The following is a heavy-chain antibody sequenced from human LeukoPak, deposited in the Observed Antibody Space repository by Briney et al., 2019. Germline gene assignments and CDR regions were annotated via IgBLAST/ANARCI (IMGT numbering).Heavy chain of an antibody. D-gene: IGHD6-19*01. CDR3: ARGGYSSGWYLRY. V-gene: IGHV3-66*01. CDR1: GFTVSSNY. J-gene: IGHJ4*02. CDR2: IYSGGSA. Sequence: PGGSLRLSCAASGFTVSSNYMSWVRQAPGKGLEWVSDIYSGGSAYYSDSVEGRFTISRDNSKNTLYLQMNSLRADNTAVYYCARGGYSSGWYLRYWGQGTLVTVSS.